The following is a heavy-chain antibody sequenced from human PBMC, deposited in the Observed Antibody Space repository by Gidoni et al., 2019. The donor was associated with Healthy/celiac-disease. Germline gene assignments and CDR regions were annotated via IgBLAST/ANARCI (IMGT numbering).Heavy chain of an antibody. J-gene: IGHJ4*02. CDR3: VGDY. CDR1: GFTFSSYS. CDR2: ISSSSSYR. D-gene: IGHD3-10*01. Sequence: EVQLVESGGGLVKPGGSLSLSCAASGFTFSSYSMNWVRQAPGKGLEWVSSISSSSSYRYYADSVKGRFTISRDNAKNSLYRQMNSLRAEDTAVYYCVGDYWGQGTLVTVSS. V-gene: IGHV3-21*01.